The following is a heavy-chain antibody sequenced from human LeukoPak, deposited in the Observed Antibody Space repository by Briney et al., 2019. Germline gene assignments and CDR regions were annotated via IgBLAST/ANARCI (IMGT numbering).Heavy chain of an antibody. V-gene: IGHV4-39*07. CDR3: ARVNGFTMIVATNWFDP. J-gene: IGHJ5*02. CDR2: IYYSGSS. D-gene: IGHD3-22*01. CDR1: GGSTSSSSYY. Sequence: SETLSLTCTVSGGSTSSSSYYWGWIRQPPGKGLEWIGSIYYSGSSNYNPSLKSRVTISVDKSKNQFSLKLSSVTAADTAVYYCARVNGFTMIVATNWFDPWGQGTLVTVSS.